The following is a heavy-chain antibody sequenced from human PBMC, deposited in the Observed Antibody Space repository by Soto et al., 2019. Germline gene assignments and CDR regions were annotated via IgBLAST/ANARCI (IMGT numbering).Heavy chain of an antibody. CDR1: GFAFSSHP. CDR3: ARRALGSSRSFDI. J-gene: IGHJ3*02. D-gene: IGHD6-6*01. Sequence: HPVGSLRLSCAASGFAFSSHPMSWVRQAPERGLEWVSGISDSGGLTYNADSVKGRFTISRDNSKNTLYLQMNSLRAEDTALYYCARRALGSSRSFDIWGQGTMVTVSS. CDR2: ISDSGGLT. V-gene: IGHV3-23*01.